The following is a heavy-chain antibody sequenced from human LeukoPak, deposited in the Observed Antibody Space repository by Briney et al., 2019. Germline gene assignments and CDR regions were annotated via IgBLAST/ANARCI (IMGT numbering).Heavy chain of an antibody. Sequence: GGSLRLSCAASGFTFSNYALSWVRQAPGKGLEWVSSISGTGGGTFYADSVKGRFTISRDNSRNTLYLQMNSLRPEDTAVYYCAKAIWVAATSSWFCLDYWGQGTLVTVSS. CDR3: AKAIWVAATSSWFCLDY. CDR1: GFTFSNYA. CDR2: ISGTGGGT. V-gene: IGHV3-23*01. J-gene: IGHJ4*02. D-gene: IGHD3-10*01.